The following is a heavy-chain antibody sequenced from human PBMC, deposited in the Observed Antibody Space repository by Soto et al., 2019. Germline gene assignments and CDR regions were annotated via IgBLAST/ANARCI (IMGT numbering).Heavy chain of an antibody. J-gene: IGHJ4*02. CDR3: ARVWGMITFGGVIAPDY. CDR2: ISAYNGNT. D-gene: IGHD3-16*02. CDR1: GYTFTSYG. Sequence: GASVKVSCKASGYTFTSYGISWVRQAPGQGLEWMGWISAYNGNTNYAQKLQGRVTMTTDTSTSTAYMELRSLRSDDTAVYYCARVWGMITFGGVIAPDYWGQGTLVTAPQ. V-gene: IGHV1-18*04.